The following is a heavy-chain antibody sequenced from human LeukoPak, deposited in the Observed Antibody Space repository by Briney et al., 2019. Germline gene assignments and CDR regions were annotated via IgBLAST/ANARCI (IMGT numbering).Heavy chain of an antibody. D-gene: IGHD3-22*01. Sequence: GESLKISCKVSGYSFPSYWITWVRQVPGKGLEWMGRIAPSDSYTNYNPSFEGHVTMSVEKSITTVYLQWGSLKASDTAMYYCVRQPPGVYDTTQNWFDPWGQGTLVTVSS. V-gene: IGHV5-10-1*01. CDR2: IAPSDSYT. CDR3: VRQPPGVYDTTQNWFDP. CDR1: GYSFPSYW. J-gene: IGHJ5*02.